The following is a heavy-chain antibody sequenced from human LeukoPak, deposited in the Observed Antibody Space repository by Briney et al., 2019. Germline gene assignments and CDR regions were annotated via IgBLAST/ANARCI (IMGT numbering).Heavy chain of an antibody. Sequence: PGGSLRLSCAASGFTFSSYSMNWVRQAPGKGLEWVSYIISSSSTIYYADSVKGRFTISRDNAKNSLYLQMNSLRDEDTAVYYCARDRGRGYCSSTSCHEFDYWGQGTLVTVSS. CDR2: IISSSSTI. D-gene: IGHD2-2*01. CDR1: GFTFSSYS. J-gene: IGHJ4*02. V-gene: IGHV3-48*02. CDR3: ARDRGRGYCSSTSCHEFDY.